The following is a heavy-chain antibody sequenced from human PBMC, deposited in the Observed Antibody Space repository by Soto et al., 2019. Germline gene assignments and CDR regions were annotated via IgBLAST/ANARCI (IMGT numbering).Heavy chain of an antibody. CDR1: GFTFDDYA. CDR2: ISWNSGSI. CDR3: AKANREYSGYDLSQDFDY. Sequence: EVQLVESGGGLVQPGRSLRLSCAAFGFTFDDYAMHWVRQAPGKGLEWVSGISWNSGSIGYADSVKGRFTISRDNAKNSLYLQMNSLRAEDTALYYCAKANREYSGYDLSQDFDYWGQGTLVTVSS. J-gene: IGHJ4*02. D-gene: IGHD5-12*01. V-gene: IGHV3-9*01.